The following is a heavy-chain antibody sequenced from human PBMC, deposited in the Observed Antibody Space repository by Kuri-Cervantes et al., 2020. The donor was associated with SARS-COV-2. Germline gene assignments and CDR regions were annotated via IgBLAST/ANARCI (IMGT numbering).Heavy chain of an antibody. Sequence: SVKVSCKASGGTFSSYAISWVRQAPGQGLEWMGGIIPIFGIANYAQKFQGRVTITADKSTSTAYMELSSLRSEDTAVYYCAREEVSSGLQLELRFDPWGQGTLVTVSS. J-gene: IGHJ5*02. V-gene: IGHV1-69*10. D-gene: IGHD1-7*01. CDR1: GGTFSSYA. CDR2: IIPIFGIA. CDR3: AREEVSSGLQLELRFDP.